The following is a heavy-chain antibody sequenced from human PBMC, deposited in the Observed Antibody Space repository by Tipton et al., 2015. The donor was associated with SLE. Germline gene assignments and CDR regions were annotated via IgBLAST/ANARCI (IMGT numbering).Heavy chain of an antibody. CDR3: ARTSDIVATSYFDY. CDR2: INHSGST. V-gene: IGHV4-34*01. D-gene: IGHD5-12*01. CDR1: GGSISSHY. J-gene: IGHJ4*02. Sequence: LRLSCTVSGGSISSHYWSWIRQPPGKGLEWIGEINHSGSTNYNPSLKSRVTISVDTSKNQFSLKLSSVTAADTAGYYCARTSDIVATSYFDYWGQGTLVTVSS.